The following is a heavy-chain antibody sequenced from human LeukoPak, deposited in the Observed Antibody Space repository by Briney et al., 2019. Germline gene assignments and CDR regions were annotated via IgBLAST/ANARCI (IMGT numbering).Heavy chain of an antibody. CDR1: GFTFSSYG. Sequence: GGSLRLSCAASGFTFSSYGMNWVRQAPGKGLEWVASIRSDGSDKKYADSVKGQFTISRDNSKNTLYLQMNSLRAEDTAVYYCAVQRTLWQQVLDHWGQGTLVTVSS. CDR2: IRSDGSDK. D-gene: IGHD6-13*01. V-gene: IGHV3-30*02. CDR3: AVQRTLWQQVLDH. J-gene: IGHJ4*02.